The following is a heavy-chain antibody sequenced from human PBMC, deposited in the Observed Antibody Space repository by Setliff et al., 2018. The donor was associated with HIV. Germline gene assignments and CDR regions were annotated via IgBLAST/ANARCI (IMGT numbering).Heavy chain of an antibody. V-gene: IGHV1-18*01. CDR1: GYTFNTYG. CDR3: ARSDGLGINSRFDS. Sequence: ASVKVSCKASGYTFNTYGISWVRQAPGQGLEWMGWISANNGNTNYAQKFQGRVTTTRNTSTRTAYMELSSLTSEDTAVYYCARSDGLGINSRFDSWGQGTLVTVSS. J-gene: IGHJ4*02. D-gene: IGHD3-10*01. CDR2: ISANNGNT.